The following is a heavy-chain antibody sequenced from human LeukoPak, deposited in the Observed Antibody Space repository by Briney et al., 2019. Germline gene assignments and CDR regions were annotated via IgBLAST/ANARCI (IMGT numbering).Heavy chain of an antibody. V-gene: IGHV3-30-3*01. Sequence: GRSLRLSCAASGFTFSNYAMHWVRQAPGKGLEWVAVISYDGTNKYYADSVKGRFTISRDNSKNTMYLQMNSLRAEDTAMYCCARAPMSYDSSGFGGAFDIWGQGTMVTVSS. CDR1: GFTFSNYA. CDR3: ARAPMSYDSSGFGGAFDI. D-gene: IGHD3-22*01. CDR2: ISYDGTNK. J-gene: IGHJ3*02.